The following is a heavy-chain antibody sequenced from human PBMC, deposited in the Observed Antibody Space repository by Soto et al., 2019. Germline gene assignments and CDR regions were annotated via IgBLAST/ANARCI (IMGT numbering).Heavy chain of an antibody. CDR3: VQTTGWPGFDV. J-gene: IGHJ4*02. CDR2: IYGGGTT. V-gene: IGHV3-53*01. D-gene: IGHD6-19*01. CDR1: GFAVSSKY. Sequence: EVQLVESGGGLIQPGGSLRLSCAASGFAVSSKYMTWVRQAPGEGPEWVSVIYGGGTTYYADSVRGRFTISRDTSKNTLYLQMNSLRAEDTAVYYCVQTTGWPGFDVWGQGTLVTVSS.